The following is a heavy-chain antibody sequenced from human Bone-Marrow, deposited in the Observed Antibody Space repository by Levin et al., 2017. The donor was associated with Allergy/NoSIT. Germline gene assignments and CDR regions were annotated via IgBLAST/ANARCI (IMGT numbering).Heavy chain of an antibody. J-gene: IGHJ4*02. CDR2: IKPDGNEK. D-gene: IGHD6-19*01. CDR3: TRDGSGWSAF. V-gene: IGHV3-7*01. Sequence: GGSLRLSCAASGFTFNTYWMGWVRQAPGKGLEWVANIKPDGNEKYYVDSVEGRFTISRDNAKNSMYLQMNSLRVEDTAVYYCTRDGSGWSAFWDQGLLVTVSS. CDR1: GFTFNTYW.